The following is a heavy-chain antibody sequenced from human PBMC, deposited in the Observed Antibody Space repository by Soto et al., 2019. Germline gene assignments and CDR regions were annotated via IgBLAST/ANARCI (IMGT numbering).Heavy chain of an antibody. CDR2: ISFDGANK. J-gene: IGHJ4*02. CDR3: ARGGAVGTSDDFFDF. V-gene: IGHV3-30*03. Sequence: QVRLVESGGGVAQPGRSLTLSCAASGFTFDRHAMHWLRQPPGKGLEWLAAISFDGANKYYPDSVWGRYTVSRDNSANTLSLEMTSLTADDAALYYCARGGAVGTSDDFFDFWGQGALVTVSS. CDR1: GFTFDRHA. D-gene: IGHD6-19*01.